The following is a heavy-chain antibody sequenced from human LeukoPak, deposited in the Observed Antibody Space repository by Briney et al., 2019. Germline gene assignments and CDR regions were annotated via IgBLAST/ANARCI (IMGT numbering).Heavy chain of an antibody. J-gene: IGHJ4*02. V-gene: IGHV3-21*01. D-gene: IGHD4-17*01. CDR3: ARFDYGDYFDY. Sequence: GGSLRLSCAASGFTFSSYAMNWVRQAPGRGLEWVSSISSSSSYIYYADSVKGRFTISRDNAKNSLYLQMNSLRAEDTAVYYCARFDYGDYFDYWGQGTLVTVSS. CDR1: GFTFSSYA. CDR2: ISSSSSYI.